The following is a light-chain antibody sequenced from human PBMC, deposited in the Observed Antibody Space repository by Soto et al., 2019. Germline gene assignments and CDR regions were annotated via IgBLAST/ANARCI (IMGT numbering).Light chain of an antibody. V-gene: IGKV3D-20*02. CDR1: QRVSSRS. CDR3: QQRSNWPQIT. CDR2: DAA. J-gene: IGKJ5*01. Sequence: SLYPRVSATLACRASQRVSSRSLAVYQQKRGQAPRLLSHDAASRATGIPDRFSGSGSGTDFTLTISRLEPEDFAVYYCQQRSNWPQITFGQGTRLEIK.